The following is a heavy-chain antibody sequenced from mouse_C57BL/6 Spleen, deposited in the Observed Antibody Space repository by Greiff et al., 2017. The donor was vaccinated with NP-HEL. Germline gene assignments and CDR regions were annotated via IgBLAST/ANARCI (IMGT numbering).Heavy chain of an antibody. CDR3: ASGDYYYGSSYEGYAMDY. V-gene: IGHV1-31*01. CDR1: GYSFTGYY. D-gene: IGHD1-1*01. Sequence: EVKLQQSGPELVKPGASVKISCKASGYSFTGYYMHWVKQSHGNILDWIGYIYPYNGVSSYNQKFKGKATLTVDKSSSTAYMELRSLTSEDSAVYYGASGDYYYGSSYEGYAMDYWGQGTSVTVSS. J-gene: IGHJ4*01. CDR2: IYPYNGVS.